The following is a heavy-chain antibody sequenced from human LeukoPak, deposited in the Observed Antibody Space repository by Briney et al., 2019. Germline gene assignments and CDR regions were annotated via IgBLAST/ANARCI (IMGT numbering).Heavy chain of an antibody. Sequence: GGSLRLSCAASGFTFSSYAMSWFRQAPGKGLEWVSAISGSGGSTYYADSVKGRFTISRDNAKNSLYLQMNSLRAEDTAVYYCARGLYYMDVWGKGTTVTVSS. D-gene: IGHD2-21*01. CDR3: ARGLYYMDV. CDR2: ISGSGGST. V-gene: IGHV3-23*01. J-gene: IGHJ6*03. CDR1: GFTFSSYA.